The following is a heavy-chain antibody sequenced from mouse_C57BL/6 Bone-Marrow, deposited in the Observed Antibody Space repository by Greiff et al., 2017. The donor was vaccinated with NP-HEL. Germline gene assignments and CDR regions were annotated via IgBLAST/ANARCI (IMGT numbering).Heavy chain of an antibody. CDR3: ARSITTVGAY. V-gene: IGHV1-18*01. J-gene: IGHJ3*01. CDR2: INPNNGGT. Sequence: VQLKQSGPELVQPGASVKIPCKASGYTFTDYNMDWVKQSHGKSLEWIGDINPNNGGTIYNQKFKGKATLTVDKSSSTAYMELRSLTSEDTAVYYCARSITTVGAYWGQGTLVTVSA. D-gene: IGHD1-1*01. CDR1: GYTFTDYN.